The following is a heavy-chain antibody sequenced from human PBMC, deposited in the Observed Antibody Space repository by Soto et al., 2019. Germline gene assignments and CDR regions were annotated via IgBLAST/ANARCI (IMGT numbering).Heavy chain of an antibody. J-gene: IGHJ6*02. CDR1: GGSISSYY. V-gene: IGHV4-4*07. CDR3: ARDLEGYGSGSYYNNINYYYYGMDV. Sequence: KSSETLSLTCTVSGGSISSYYWSWIRQPAGKGLEWIGRIYTSGSTNYNPSLKSRVTMSVDTSKNQFSLKLSSVTAADTAVYYCARDLEGYGSGSYYNNINYYYYGMDVWGQGTTVTVSS. CDR2: IYTSGST. D-gene: IGHD3-10*01.